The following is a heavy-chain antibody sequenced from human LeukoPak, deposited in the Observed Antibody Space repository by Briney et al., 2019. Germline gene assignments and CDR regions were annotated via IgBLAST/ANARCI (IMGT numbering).Heavy chain of an antibody. D-gene: IGHD2-21*02. CDR1: AFTFSSSP. Sequence: AGSLRLSCAASAFTFSSSPMSWVRQAPGKGLEWVSGISAGGGSTYYADSVKGRFTISRDNSKNTLYLQMNSLRAEDTALYYCVRALRNCGGDCYRRTPFDYWGQGTLVTVSS. V-gene: IGHV3-23*01. J-gene: IGHJ4*02. CDR3: VRALRNCGGDCYRRTPFDY. CDR2: ISAGGGST.